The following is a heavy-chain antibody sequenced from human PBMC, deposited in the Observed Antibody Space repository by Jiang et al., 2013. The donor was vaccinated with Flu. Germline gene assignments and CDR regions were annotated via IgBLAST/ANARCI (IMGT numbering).Heavy chain of an antibody. Sequence: GSGLVKPSQTLSLTCAVSGGSISSGGYSWSWIRQPPGKGLEWIGYIYHSGSTYYNPSLKSRVTISVDRSKNQFSLKLGSVTAADTAVYYCARGGDYDFWSGYYPHYFDYWGQGTLVTVSS. J-gene: IGHJ4*02. V-gene: IGHV4-30-2*01. CDR1: GGSISSGGYS. CDR2: IYHSGST. CDR3: ARGGDYDFWSGYYPHYFDY. D-gene: IGHD3-3*01.